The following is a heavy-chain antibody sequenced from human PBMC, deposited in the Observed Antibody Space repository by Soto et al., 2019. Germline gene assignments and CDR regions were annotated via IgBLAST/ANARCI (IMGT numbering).Heavy chain of an antibody. J-gene: IGHJ6*02. CDR1: GGSISSDY. CDR3: ARAQTYYDILTGYYGDYYYGMDV. V-gene: IGHV4-4*07. CDR2: VYSSGST. D-gene: IGHD3-9*01. Sequence: QVQLQESGPGLVKPSETLSLTCTVSGGSISSDYWNWIRQPAGKGLEWIGRVYSSGSTNYNPSLNSRVTMSVDTSKNEFSLKLISVTAADTAVYYCARAQTYYDILTGYYGDYYYGMDVWGQGTTVTVSS.